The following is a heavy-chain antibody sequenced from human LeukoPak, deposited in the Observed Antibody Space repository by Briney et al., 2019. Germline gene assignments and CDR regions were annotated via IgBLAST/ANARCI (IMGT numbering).Heavy chain of an antibody. V-gene: IGHV3-30*03. CDR3: TSDYYDSTGSLDY. CDR2: ISYDGSNK. CDR1: GFTFSSYG. Sequence: GGSLRLSCAPSGFTFSSYGMPWVRQAPGKGLGWVAVISYDGSNKYYADSVKGRFTISRDNSKNTLYLQMNSLKTEDTAVYYCTSDYYDSTGSLDYWGQGTLVTVSS. D-gene: IGHD3-22*01. J-gene: IGHJ4*02.